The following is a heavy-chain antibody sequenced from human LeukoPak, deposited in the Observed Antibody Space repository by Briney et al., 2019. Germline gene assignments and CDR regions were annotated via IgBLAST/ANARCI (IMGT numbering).Heavy chain of an antibody. J-gene: IGHJ4*02. CDR3: TRGVWD. CDR2: VSSGGDT. Sequence: SGGSLRLSCAASGFTVSSNYVNWVRQAPGKGLEWVSVVSSGGDTYYADSVRGRFVISRDHSKNTLYLQMNGLRAEDTAVYYCTRGVWDWGQGTLVTVSS. CDR1: GFTVSSNY. V-gene: IGHV3-53*01. D-gene: IGHD1-26*01.